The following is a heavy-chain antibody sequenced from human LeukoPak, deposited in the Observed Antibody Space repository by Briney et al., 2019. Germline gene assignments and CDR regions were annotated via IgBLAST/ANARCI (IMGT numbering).Heavy chain of an antibody. V-gene: IGHV3-21*01. CDR3: ARALTIFGVVVGY. J-gene: IGHJ4*02. D-gene: IGHD3-3*01. Sequence: PGGSLRLSCAASGFTFSSYSMNWVRQAPGKGLEWVSSISSSSSYIYYADSVKGRLTISRDNAKNSLYLQMNSLRAEDTAVYYCARALTIFGVVVGYWGQGTLVTVSS. CDR2: ISSSSSYI. CDR1: GFTFSSYS.